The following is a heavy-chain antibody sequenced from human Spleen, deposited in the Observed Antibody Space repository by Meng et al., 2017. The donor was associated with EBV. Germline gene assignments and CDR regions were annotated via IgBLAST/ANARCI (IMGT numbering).Heavy chain of an antibody. Sequence: GLLEGSGPGAGNASGPRSLPCAVSGGSISSSNWWSWVRQPPGKGLEWIGEIYHSGSTNYNPSLKSRVTISVDKSKNQFSLKLSSVTAADTAVYYCARKSVAEGQDYWGQGTLVTVSS. CDR1: GGSISSSNW. J-gene: IGHJ4*02. CDR2: IYHSGST. D-gene: IGHD6-19*01. V-gene: IGHV4-4*02. CDR3: ARKSVAEGQDY.